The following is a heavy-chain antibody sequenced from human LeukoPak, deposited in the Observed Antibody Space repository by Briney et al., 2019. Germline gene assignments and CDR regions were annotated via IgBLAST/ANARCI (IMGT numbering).Heavy chain of an antibody. D-gene: IGHD3-9*01. J-gene: IGHJ5*02. V-gene: IGHV3-30*02. CDR3: AKGRYFDDSWFDP. CDR2: IRYDGSNK. Sequence: PRGSLGLSCAASGFTFSSFGMHWVRQAPGKGLEWVAFIRYDGSNKYYADSVKGRFTISRDNSKNTLYLQMNSLRAEDTAVYYCAKGRYFDDSWFDPWGQGTLVTVSS. CDR1: GFTFSSFG.